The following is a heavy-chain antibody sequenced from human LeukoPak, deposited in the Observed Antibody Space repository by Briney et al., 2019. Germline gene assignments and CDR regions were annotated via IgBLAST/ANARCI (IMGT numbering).Heavy chain of an antibody. CDR2: IHYSGTT. Sequence: SETLSLTCAVSGYSLTNHYWIWIRQPPGKGLEWIGSIHYSGTTYYNPSLKSRVTISIDTSNNQFSLKLSSVTAADTAVYYCARGTPYNPWGQGTLVTVSS. CDR3: ARGTPYNP. CDR1: GYSLTNHY. V-gene: IGHV4-39*07. D-gene: IGHD4-11*01. J-gene: IGHJ5*02.